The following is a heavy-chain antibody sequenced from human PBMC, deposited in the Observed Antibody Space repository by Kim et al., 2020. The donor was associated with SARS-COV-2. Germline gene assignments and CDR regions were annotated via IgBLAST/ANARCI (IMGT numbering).Heavy chain of an antibody. D-gene: IGHD3-3*01. CDR1: GYTFTSYG. J-gene: IGHJ3*02. CDR3: AREGGPGIRFLEWLPNNAFDI. Sequence: ASVKVSCKASGYTFTSYGISWVRQAPGQGLEWMGWISAYNGNTNYAQKLQGRVTMTTDTSTSTAYMELRSLRSDDTAVYYCAREGGPGIRFLEWLPNNAFDIWGQGTMVTVSS. CDR2: ISAYNGNT. V-gene: IGHV1-18*01.